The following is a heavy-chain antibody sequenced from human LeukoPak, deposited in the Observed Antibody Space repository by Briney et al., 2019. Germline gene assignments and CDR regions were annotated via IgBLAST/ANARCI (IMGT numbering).Heavy chain of an antibody. CDR1: GFTFSSYA. CDR2: ITGSGGST. D-gene: IGHD6-13*01. J-gene: IGHJ4*02. Sequence: QSGGPLRLSCAASGFTFSSYAMSWVRQAPGKGLEWVSSITGSGGSTYYADSVKGRFTISRDNSKNTLYLQINSLRAEDTAVYYCAKDAVGAATGAIDYWGQGTLVTVSS. V-gene: IGHV3-23*01. CDR3: AKDAVGAATGAIDY.